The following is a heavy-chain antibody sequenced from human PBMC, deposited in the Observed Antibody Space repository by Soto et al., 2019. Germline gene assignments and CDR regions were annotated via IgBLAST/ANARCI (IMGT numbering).Heavy chain of an antibody. CDR1: GGTFSSYA. CDR3: ARDLTDSGYSSSYHWFDP. D-gene: IGHD6-13*01. V-gene: IGHV1-69*13. Sequence: SVKVSCKASGGTFSSYAISWVRQAPGQGLEWMGGIIPIFGTANYAQKFQGRVTITADESTSTAYMELSSLRSEDTAVYYCARDLTDSGYSSSYHWFDPWGQGTLVTVSS. CDR2: IIPIFGTA. J-gene: IGHJ5*02.